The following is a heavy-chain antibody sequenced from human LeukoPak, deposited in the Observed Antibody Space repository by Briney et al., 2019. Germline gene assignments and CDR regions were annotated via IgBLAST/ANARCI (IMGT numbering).Heavy chain of an antibody. CDR2: INHSGST. CDR3: ARDVVVGVGLATFDP. CDR1: GGSFSGYY. Sequence: SETLSLTCAVYGGSFSGYYWSWIRQPPGKGLEWIGEINHSGSTNYNPSLKSRVTISVDTSKNQFSLKLSSVTAADTAVYYCARDVVVGVGLATFDPWGQGTLVTVSS. J-gene: IGHJ5*02. D-gene: IGHD2-15*01. V-gene: IGHV4-34*01.